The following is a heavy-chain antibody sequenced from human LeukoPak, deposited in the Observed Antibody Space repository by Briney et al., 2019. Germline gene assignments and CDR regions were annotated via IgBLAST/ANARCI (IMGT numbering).Heavy chain of an antibody. V-gene: IGHV3-23*01. J-gene: IGHJ4*02. D-gene: IGHD1-26*01. CDR1: GFTFSSYA. CDR3: AKDLRGAY. CDR2: ITSSGGST. Sequence: PGGSLRLSCAASGFTFSSYAMSWVRQAPGKGLQWVSSITSSGGSTYYADSVKGRFTISRDNSKNTLYLQMNSLRAEDTAVFYRAKDLRGAYWGQGTLVTVSS.